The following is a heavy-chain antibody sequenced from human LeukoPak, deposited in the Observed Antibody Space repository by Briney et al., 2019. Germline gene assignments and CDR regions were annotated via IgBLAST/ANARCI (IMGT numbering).Heavy chain of an antibody. V-gene: IGHV3-48*03. CDR1: GFTFSSYE. Sequence: PGGSLRLSCAASGFTFSSYEMNWVRQAPGKGLEWVSYISSSGSTIYYADSVKGRFTISRDNAKNSLYLQMNSLRAEDAAVYYCARWVVWCGESYFDYWGQGTLVTVSS. CDR3: ARWVVWCGESYFDY. D-gene: IGHD3-10*01. CDR2: ISSSGSTI. J-gene: IGHJ4*02.